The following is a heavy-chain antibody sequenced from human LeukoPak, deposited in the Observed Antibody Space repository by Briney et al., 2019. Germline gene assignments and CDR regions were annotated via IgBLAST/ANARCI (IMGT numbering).Heavy chain of an antibody. J-gene: IGHJ4*02. V-gene: IGHV4-38-2*02. CDR3: ARLVHGGNSALNSADY. CDR1: GYSISSGYY. D-gene: IGHD4-23*01. CDR2: IYHSGST. Sequence: SETLSHTCTVSGYSISSGYYWGWIRQPPGKGLEWIGSIYHSGSTYYNPSLKSRVTISVDTSKNQFSLKLSSVTAADTAVYYCARLVHGGNSALNSADYWGQGTLVTVSS.